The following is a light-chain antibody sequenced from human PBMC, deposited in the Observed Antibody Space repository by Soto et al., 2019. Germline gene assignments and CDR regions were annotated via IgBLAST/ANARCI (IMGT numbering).Light chain of an antibody. CDR2: QTS. V-gene: IGKV3D-15*03. CDR3: HQRQSWPRT. Sequence: ERVMTQSPATLSVSPGERVTLSCRASQSVSNNLAWYQQKPGQAPRLLIYQTSLRAAGIPARFSASGSGTDFTLTISDVQPEDFALYYCHQRQSWPRTFGQGTKVDI. J-gene: IGKJ1*01. CDR1: QSVSNN.